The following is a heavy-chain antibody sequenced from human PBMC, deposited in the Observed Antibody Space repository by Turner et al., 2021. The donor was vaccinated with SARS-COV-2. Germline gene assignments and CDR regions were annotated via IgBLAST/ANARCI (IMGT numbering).Heavy chain of an antibody. V-gene: IGHV4-59*01. D-gene: IGHD6-13*01. CDR3: ARSGDSWPHDF. Sequence: QVLLRESRPGLVRPSETLSLNCNVNYIGSYFWSWIRQRPGKTLEWIAYIDHSGDTSYNPSLKSRVTISIDTSQNQISLKLRSVTAADTAVYFCARSGDSWPHDFWGPGTLVTVSS. CDR2: IDHSGDT. J-gene: IGHJ4*02. CDR1: YIGSYF.